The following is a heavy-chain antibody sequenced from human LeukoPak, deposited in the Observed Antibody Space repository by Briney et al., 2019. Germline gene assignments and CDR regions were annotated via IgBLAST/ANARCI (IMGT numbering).Heavy chain of an antibody. CDR2: VSYDGSEK. Sequence: GGSLRLSCAASGFIISTHGMHWVRQAPGKGLEWVAVVSYDGSEKYYADSVKGRFTISRDNSKNTLYLQMNSLRAEDTAIYYCARATSGIRDGYNWHFDYWGQGTLVTVSS. J-gene: IGHJ4*02. CDR3: ARATSGIRDGYNWHFDY. V-gene: IGHV3-30*03. CDR1: GFIISTHG. D-gene: IGHD5-24*01.